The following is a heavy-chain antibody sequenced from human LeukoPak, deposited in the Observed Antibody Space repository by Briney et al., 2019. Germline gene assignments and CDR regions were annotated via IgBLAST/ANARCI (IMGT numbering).Heavy chain of an antibody. CDR1: GFTFSSYA. CDR2: ISYDGSNK. D-gene: IGHD5-18*01. Sequence: SGGSLRPSCAASGFTFSSYAMSWVRQAPGKGLEWVAVISYDGSNKYYADSVKGRFTISRDNSKNTLYLQMNSLRAEDTAVYYCARDTAMVLDYWGQGTLVTVSS. J-gene: IGHJ4*02. V-gene: IGHV3-30*04. CDR3: ARDTAMVLDY.